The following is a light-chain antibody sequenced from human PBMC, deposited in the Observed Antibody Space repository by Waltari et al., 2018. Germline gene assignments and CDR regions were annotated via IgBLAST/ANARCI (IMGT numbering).Light chain of an antibody. Sequence: QSVLTQPPSASGTPGQRVTISCSGSHSNIGSTTAHWYQQFPGTAPKLLIYRNNQRPSGVPDRFSGSSSGTSASLAISGLRSEDEADYYCAAWDDSLNGVLFGGGTKLTVL. V-gene: IGLV1-44*01. CDR1: HSNIGSTT. J-gene: IGLJ2*01. CDR2: RNN. CDR3: AAWDDSLNGVL.